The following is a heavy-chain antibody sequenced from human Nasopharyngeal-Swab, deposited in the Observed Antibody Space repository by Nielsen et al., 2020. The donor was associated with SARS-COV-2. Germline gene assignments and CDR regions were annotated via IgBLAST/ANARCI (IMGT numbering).Heavy chain of an antibody. Sequence: ASVKVSCKPSGYTFTDYYMHWVRQVPGQGLEWVGCINPYSGDTKYAQKFQGRVTVTRDTSRSTAYIELSRLRSDDTAVYYCARDYYDNYDSDYWGQGTLVTVSS. J-gene: IGHJ4*02. V-gene: IGHV1-2*02. CDR1: GYTFTDYY. CDR2: INPYSGDT. D-gene: IGHD3-22*01. CDR3: ARDYYDNYDSDY.